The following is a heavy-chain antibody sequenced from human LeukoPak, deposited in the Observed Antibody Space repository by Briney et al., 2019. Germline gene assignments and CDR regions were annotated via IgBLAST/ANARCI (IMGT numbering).Heavy chain of an antibody. CDR1: GGSFSGYY. D-gene: IGHD1-26*01. CDR3: ARVVGYYYYYMDV. CDR2: INHSGST. J-gene: IGHJ6*03. V-gene: IGHV4-34*01. Sequence: SETLSLTCAVYGGSFSGYYWSWIRQPPGKGLEWIGEINHSGSTNYNPSLKSRVTISVDTSKNQFSLKLSSVTAADTAVYYCARVVGYYYYYMDVWGKGTRSPSP.